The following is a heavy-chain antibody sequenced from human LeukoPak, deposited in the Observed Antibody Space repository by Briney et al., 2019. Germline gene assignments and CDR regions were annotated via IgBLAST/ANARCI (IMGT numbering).Heavy chain of an antibody. J-gene: IGHJ4*02. Sequence: ASVKVSCKASGYTCTNHDINWVRQASGQGLEWMGWMNPKSGNTGYLQKFQGRVTMTRDTSMSTAFMELSSLTSEDTAVYYCARGVNSQGTAMVLFDSWGQGSLVTVSA. V-gene: IGHV1-8*01. CDR1: GYTCTNHD. D-gene: IGHD5-18*01. CDR3: ARGVNSQGTAMVLFDS. CDR2: MNPKSGNT.